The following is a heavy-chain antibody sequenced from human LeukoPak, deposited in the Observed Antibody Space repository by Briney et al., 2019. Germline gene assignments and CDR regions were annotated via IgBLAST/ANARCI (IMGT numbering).Heavy chain of an antibody. CDR3: ARQPYGSGNDY. CDR2: INHSGST. Sequence: NPSETLSLTCAVYGGSFSGYYWSWIRQPPGKGLEWIGEINHSGSTNYNPSLKSRVTISVDTSKNQFSLKLSSVTAADTAVYYCARQPYGSGNDYWGQGTLVTVSS. CDR1: GGSFSGYY. D-gene: IGHD3-10*01. J-gene: IGHJ4*02. V-gene: IGHV4-34*01.